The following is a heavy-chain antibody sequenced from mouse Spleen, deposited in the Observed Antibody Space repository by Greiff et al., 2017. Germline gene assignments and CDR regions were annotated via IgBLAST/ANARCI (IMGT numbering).Heavy chain of an antibody. V-gene: IGHV1-7*01. CDR1: GYTFPSYW. CDR2: INPSSGYT. J-gene: IGHJ3*01. D-gene: IGHD1-2*01. CDR3: ASRKTTATAWFAY. Sequence: QVQLKESGAELAKPGASVKLSCKASGYTFPSYWMHWVKQRPGQGLEWIGYINPSSGYTKYNQKFKDKATLTANTSYSTAYMQLSSLTSEDSAVYYLASRKTTATAWFAYWGQGTLVTVSA.